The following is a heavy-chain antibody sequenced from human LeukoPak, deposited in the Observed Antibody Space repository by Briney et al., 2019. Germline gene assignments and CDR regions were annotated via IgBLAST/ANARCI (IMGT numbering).Heavy chain of an antibody. Sequence: SETLSHTCAVYGGSFSGYYWSWIRQPPGKGLEWIGEINHIGSTNYNPSLKSRVTISVDTSENQFSLKLSSVTAADTAVYYCASGLYFYGSGSYSEDAFDIWGQGTMVTVSS. CDR2: INHIGST. J-gene: IGHJ3*02. D-gene: IGHD3-10*01. CDR3: ASGLYFYGSGSYSEDAFDI. CDR1: GGSFSGYY. V-gene: IGHV4-34*01.